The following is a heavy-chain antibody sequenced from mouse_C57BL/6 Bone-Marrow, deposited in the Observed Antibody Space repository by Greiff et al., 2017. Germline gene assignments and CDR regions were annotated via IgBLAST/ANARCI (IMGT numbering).Heavy chain of an antibody. J-gene: IGHJ4*01. CDR1: GYTFTSYG. V-gene: IGHV1-81*01. Sequence: VKLMESGAELARPGASVKLSCKASGYTFTSYGISWVKQRTGQGLEWIGEIYPRSGNTYYNEKFKGKATLTADKSSSTAYMELRSLTSEDSAVYFCARRGVRLLSYAMDYWGQGTSVTVSS. D-gene: IGHD2-3*01. CDR3: ARRGVRLLSYAMDY. CDR2: IYPRSGNT.